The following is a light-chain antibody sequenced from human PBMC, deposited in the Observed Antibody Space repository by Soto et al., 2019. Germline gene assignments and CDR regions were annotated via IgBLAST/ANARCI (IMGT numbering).Light chain of an antibody. J-gene: IGKJ4*01. V-gene: IGKV3-20*01. CDR1: QSVSSY. CDR3: QQYRSSPLT. CDR2: GTY. Sequence: NLSLSPGERATLSCMASQSVSSYLAWYQQKPGQAPRLLISGTYSRATGIPDRFSGSGSGTDFTLTISILEPEDFAVYYCQQYRSSPLTFGGGTKVDI.